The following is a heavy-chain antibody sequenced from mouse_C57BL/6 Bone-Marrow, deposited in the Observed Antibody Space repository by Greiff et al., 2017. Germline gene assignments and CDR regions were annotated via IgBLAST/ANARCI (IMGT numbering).Heavy chain of an antibody. J-gene: IGHJ1*03. CDR3: ADGNYFYWYFAD. CDR1: GYTFTSYW. Sequence: QVQLQQPGAELVKPGASVKLSCKASGYTFTSYWMHWVKQRPGRGLEWIGRIDPNSGGTKYNEKFKTKATLTVDKPSSTAYMPLSSLTSEDSAVYYCADGNYFYWYFADWGTGTTVPVSS. CDR2: IDPNSGGT. D-gene: IGHD2-1*01. V-gene: IGHV1-72*01.